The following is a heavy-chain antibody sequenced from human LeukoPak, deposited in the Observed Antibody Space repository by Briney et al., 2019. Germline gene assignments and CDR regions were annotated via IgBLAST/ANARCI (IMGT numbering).Heavy chain of an antibody. V-gene: IGHV3-23*01. CDR3: AKGYYDSSGYYFGDY. Sequence: GGSLRLSCAASEFTFSSYWMSWVRQAPGKGLEWVSAISGSGGSTYYADSVKGRFTISRDNSKNTLYLQMNSLRAEDTAVYYCAKGYYDSSGYYFGDYWGQGTLVTVSS. CDR2: ISGSGGST. J-gene: IGHJ4*02. D-gene: IGHD3-22*01. CDR1: EFTFSSYW.